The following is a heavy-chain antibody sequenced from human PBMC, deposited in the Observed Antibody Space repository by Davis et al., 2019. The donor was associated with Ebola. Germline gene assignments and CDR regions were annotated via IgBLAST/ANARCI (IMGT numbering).Heavy chain of an antibody. J-gene: IGHJ2*01. CDR2: ITGSGRTI. CDR3: VRDPALVVTGGGWFFGL. V-gene: IGHV3-11*04. Sequence: GGSLRLSCAASGFTFSAHYMSWIRQAPGKGLEWVSYITGSGRTIYYADSVKGRFTISRDNAKNSLYLQMNSLRAEDTAVYYCVRDPALVVTGGGWFFGLWGRGTLVTVSS. D-gene: IGHD2-21*02. CDR1: GFTFSAHY.